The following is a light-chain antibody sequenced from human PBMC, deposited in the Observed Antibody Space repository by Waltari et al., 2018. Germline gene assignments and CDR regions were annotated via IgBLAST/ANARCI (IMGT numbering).Light chain of an antibody. CDR2: AAS. CDR3: QQYYSFPFL. V-gene: IGKV1-8*01. J-gene: IGKJ4*01. Sequence: AIRITQSPSSVSASTGDRVTITCRASQGLSSYLAWYQQKPGKAPKLLIYAASALQNVVPSRFSGSGSGTDFTLTISCLQSEDFATYYCQQYYSFPFLFGGGTKVEIK. CDR1: QGLSSY.